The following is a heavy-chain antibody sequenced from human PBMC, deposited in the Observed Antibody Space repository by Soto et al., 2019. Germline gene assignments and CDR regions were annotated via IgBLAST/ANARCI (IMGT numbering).Heavy chain of an antibody. CDR3: ARDNQQGVTTLDYYYYYGMDV. Sequence: PGGSLRLSCAASGFTFSSYSMNWVRQAPGKGLEWVSSISSSSSYIYYADSVKGRFTISRDNAKNSLYLQMNSLRAEDTAVYYCARDNQQGVTTLDYYYYYGMDVWGQGTTVTVSS. J-gene: IGHJ6*02. CDR1: GFTFSSYS. D-gene: IGHD4-4*01. V-gene: IGHV3-21*01. CDR2: ISSSSSYI.